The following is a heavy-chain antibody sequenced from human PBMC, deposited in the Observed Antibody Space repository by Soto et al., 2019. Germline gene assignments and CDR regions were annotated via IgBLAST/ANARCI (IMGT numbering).Heavy chain of an antibody. CDR3: ARAESGTSEQWLMGDI. Sequence: ASVKVSCKASGYTFTSYYMHWVRQAPGQGLEWMGIINPSGGSTSYAQKFQGRVTMTRDTSTSTVYMELSSLRSEDTAVYYCARAESGTSEQWLMGDIWGQGTMVTVSS. CDR2: INPSGGST. CDR1: GYTFTSYY. J-gene: IGHJ3*02. D-gene: IGHD6-19*01. V-gene: IGHV1-46*01.